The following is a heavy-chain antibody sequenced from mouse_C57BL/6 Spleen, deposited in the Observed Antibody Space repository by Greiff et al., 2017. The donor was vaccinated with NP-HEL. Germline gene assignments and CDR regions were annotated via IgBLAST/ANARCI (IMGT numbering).Heavy chain of an antibody. D-gene: IGHD3-2*02. J-gene: IGHJ4*01. CDR3: ASRQLRLRGMDY. CDR1: GYSFTGYY. CDR2: INPSTGGT. Sequence: EVQLQQSGPGLVKPGASVKISCKASGYSFTGYYMNWVKQSPEKSLEWIGEINPSTGGTTYNQKFKAKATLTVDKSSSTAYMQLKSLTSEDSAVYYCASRQLRLRGMDYWGQGTSVTVSS. V-gene: IGHV1-42*01.